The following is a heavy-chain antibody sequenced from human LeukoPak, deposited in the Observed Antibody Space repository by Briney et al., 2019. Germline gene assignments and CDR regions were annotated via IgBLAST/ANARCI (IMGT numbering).Heavy chain of an antibody. V-gene: IGHV3-66*04. Sequence: GGSLRLSCAASGFTVSDNYLSWVRQAPGRGLEWVSVIYSGGTTYYADSVKGRFTISRDNLKNTLYLQMSSLRADDTALYYCASQKVEARRRDHYYGMDVWGQGTTVTVSS. J-gene: IGHJ6*02. CDR3: ASQKVEARRRDHYYGMDV. D-gene: IGHD2/OR15-2a*01. CDR2: IYSGGTT. CDR1: GFTVSDNY.